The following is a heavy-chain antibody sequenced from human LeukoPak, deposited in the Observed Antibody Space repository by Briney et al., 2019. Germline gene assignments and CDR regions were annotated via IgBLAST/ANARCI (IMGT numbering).Heavy chain of an antibody. J-gene: IGHJ4*02. CDR1: GGSISSYY. D-gene: IGHD5-24*01. Sequence: SETLSLTCTVSGGSISSYYWSWIRQPAGKGLEWIGRIYTSGSTNYNPSLKSRVTMSVDTSKSQFSLKLSSVAAADTAVYYCGRDGYNYFDYWGQGTLVTVSS. CDR2: IYTSGST. CDR3: GRDGYNYFDY. V-gene: IGHV4-4*07.